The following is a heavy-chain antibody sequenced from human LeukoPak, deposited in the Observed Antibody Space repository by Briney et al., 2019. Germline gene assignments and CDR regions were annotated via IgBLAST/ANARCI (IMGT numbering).Heavy chain of an antibody. J-gene: IGHJ5*02. CDR2: INHSGST. CDR3: ARVPRYSSAENWFDP. V-gene: IGHV4-34*01. D-gene: IGHD6-19*01. Sequence: SETLSLTCAVYGDSFSGYYWSWIRQPPGKGLEWIGEINHSGSTNYKPSLKSRVTISVDTSKNQYSLKLSSVTAADTAVYYCARVPRYSSAENWFDPWGQGTLVTVSS. CDR1: GDSFSGYY.